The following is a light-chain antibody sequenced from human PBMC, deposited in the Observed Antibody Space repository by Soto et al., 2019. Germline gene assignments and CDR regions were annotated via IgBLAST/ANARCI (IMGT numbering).Light chain of an antibody. CDR1: SSDVGGYNY. V-gene: IGLV2-14*01. CDR2: DVS. CDR3: TSYTTSNTRQIV. J-gene: IGLJ1*01. Sequence: QSALTQPASVSGSPRQSITISCTGTSSDVGGYNYVSWYQQHPGKAPKFMIYDVSNRPSGVSNRFSGSKSGNTASLTISGLQAEDEADYYCTSYTTSNTRQIVFGTGTK.